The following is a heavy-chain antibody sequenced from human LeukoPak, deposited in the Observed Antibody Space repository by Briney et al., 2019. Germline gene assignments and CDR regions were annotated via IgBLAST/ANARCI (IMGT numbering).Heavy chain of an antibody. CDR3: ARRLASYSSSGGGVNYYFDY. CDR2: IYYSGST. J-gene: IGHJ4*02. V-gene: IGHV4-39*01. CDR1: GGSISSSSYY. Sequence: SETLSLTCTVSGGSISSSSYYWGWIRQPPGKGLEWIGSIYYSGSTYNNPSFKSRVTISVDTSKNQFSLKLSSVTAADTAVYYCARRLASYSSSGGGVNYYFDYWGQGTLVTVSS. D-gene: IGHD6-13*01.